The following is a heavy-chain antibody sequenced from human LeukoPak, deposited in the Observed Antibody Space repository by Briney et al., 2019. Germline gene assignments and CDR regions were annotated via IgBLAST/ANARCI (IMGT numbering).Heavy chain of an antibody. CDR2: INTDGSIT. D-gene: IGHD4-17*01. CDR1: GFTFSDYW. V-gene: IGHV3-74*01. J-gene: IGHJ4*02. Sequence: PGGSLRLSCAASGFTFSDYWIHWVRQAPGKGLVWVSRINTDGSITNYADSVKGRFSISRDNAKNTLFLQMNSLRVEDTAVYYCSRDLSGAHDYWGQGTVVTVSS. CDR3: SRDLSGAHDY.